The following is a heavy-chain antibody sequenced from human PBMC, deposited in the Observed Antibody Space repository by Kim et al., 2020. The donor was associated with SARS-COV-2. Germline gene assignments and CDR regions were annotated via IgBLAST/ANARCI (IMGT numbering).Heavy chain of an antibody. CDR2: IIPIFGRG. CDR1: GGTFSTYA. D-gene: IGHD1-26*01. Sequence: SVKVSCKASGGTFSTYAISWVRQAPGQGLEWMGGIIPIFGRGNYAQKFQGRVTISADEPTSTAYMELSSLRSEDTAVYFCARKIVGATTYYGMDVWGQG. J-gene: IGHJ6*02. CDR3: ARKIVGATTYYGMDV. V-gene: IGHV1-69*13.